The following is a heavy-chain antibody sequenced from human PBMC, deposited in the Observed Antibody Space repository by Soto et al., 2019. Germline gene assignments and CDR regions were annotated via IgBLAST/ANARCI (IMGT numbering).Heavy chain of an antibody. J-gene: IGHJ3*02. CDR2: ISSSSSNI. CDR1: GFTFSSYS. Sequence: EVQLVESGGGLVQPGGSLRLSCAASGFTFSSYSMNWVRQAPGKGLEWVSYISSSSSNIYYADSVKGRFTIYRDNAKNSLYLQMNSLRDEDSAVYYCARRGIGDSGSYSRAFDIWGQGTMVTVSS. CDR3: ARRGIGDSGSYSRAFDI. V-gene: IGHV3-48*02. D-gene: IGHD1-26*01.